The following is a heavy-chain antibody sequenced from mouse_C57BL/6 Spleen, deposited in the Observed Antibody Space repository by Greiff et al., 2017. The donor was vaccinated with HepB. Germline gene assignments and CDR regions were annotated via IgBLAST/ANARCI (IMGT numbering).Heavy chain of an antibody. D-gene: IGHD1-1*01. Sequence: VQLQQSGPELVKPGASVKISCKASGYSFTDYNMNWVKQSNGKSLEWIGVINPNYGTTSYNQKFKGKATLTVDQSSSTAYMQLNSLTSEDSAVYYCASEQYYGSSYDAMDYWGQGTSVTVSS. V-gene: IGHV1-39*01. J-gene: IGHJ4*01. CDR3: ASEQYYGSSYDAMDY. CDR2: INPNYGTT. CDR1: GYSFTDYN.